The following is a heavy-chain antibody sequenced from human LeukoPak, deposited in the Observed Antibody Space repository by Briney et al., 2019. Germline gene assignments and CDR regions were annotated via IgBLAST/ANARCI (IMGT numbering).Heavy chain of an antibody. D-gene: IGHD1-7*01. Sequence: GGSLRLSCAASGFTVSSNYMSWVRQAPGKGLEWVSVIYSGGSTYYADSVKGRFTISRDNSKNTLYLQMNSLRAEDTAVYYCAKEVLGSGTIFDAFDIWGQGTMVTVSS. J-gene: IGHJ3*02. V-gene: IGHV3-53*01. CDR1: GFTVSSNY. CDR2: IYSGGST. CDR3: AKEVLGSGTIFDAFDI.